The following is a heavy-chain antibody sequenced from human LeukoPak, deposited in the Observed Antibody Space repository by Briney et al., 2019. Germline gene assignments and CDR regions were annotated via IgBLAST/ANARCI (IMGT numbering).Heavy chain of an antibody. Sequence: GESLKISCKGSGYSFTSYWIVWVRQMPGKGLEWMGIIYPGDSDTRYSPSFQGQVTISADKSISTAYLQWSSLKASDTAMYYCARLPTYYDFWSSFWFDPWGQGTLVTVSS. J-gene: IGHJ5*02. V-gene: IGHV5-51*01. CDR2: IYPGDSDT. CDR3: ARLPTYYDFWSSFWFDP. D-gene: IGHD3-3*01. CDR1: GYSFTSYW.